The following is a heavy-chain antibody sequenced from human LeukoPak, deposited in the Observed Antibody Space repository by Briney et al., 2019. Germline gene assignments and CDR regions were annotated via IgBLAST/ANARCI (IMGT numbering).Heavy chain of an antibody. CDR2: IYYSGST. CDR3: ARGGGLTMIVESNWFDP. D-gene: IGHD3-22*01. Sequence: PSETLSLTCTVSGGSISSSSYYWGWIRQPPGKGLEWIGSIYYSGSTYYNPSLKSRVTISVDTSKNQFSLKLSSVTAADTAVYYCARGGGLTMIVESNWFDPWGQGTLVTVSS. J-gene: IGHJ5*02. V-gene: IGHV4-39*07. CDR1: GGSISSSSYY.